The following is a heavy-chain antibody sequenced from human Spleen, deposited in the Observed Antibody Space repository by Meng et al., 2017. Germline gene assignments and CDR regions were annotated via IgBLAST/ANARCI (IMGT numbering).Heavy chain of an antibody. CDR2: IYYSGGT. D-gene: IGHD6-13*01. CDR1: GGSFSGYY. CDR3: ARDNTQYSASWFFDS. V-gene: IGHV4-59*01. Sequence: SQTLSLTCAVYGGSFSGYYWSWIRQPPGKGLEWIGYIYYSGGTNYNPSLKSRVTISGDTSKNQFSLKLTSVTAADTAVYYCARDNTQYSASWFFDSWGQGILVTVSS. J-gene: IGHJ4*02.